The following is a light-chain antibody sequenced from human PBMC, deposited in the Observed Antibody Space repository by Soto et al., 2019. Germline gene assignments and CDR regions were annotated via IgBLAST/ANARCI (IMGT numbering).Light chain of an antibody. V-gene: IGLV4-69*02. J-gene: IGLJ3*02. CDR3: QTWGTGFQV. Sequence: QSVLTQSPSASASLGASVKLTCTLTSGHNSYAIAWHQQQPGKGPRYLMNLKSDGSYSRGDGIPDRFSGSSSGAERYLTTSRLQSEDEADYYCQTWGTGFQVFGGGTKVTVL. CDR1: SGHNSYA. CDR2: LKSDGSY.